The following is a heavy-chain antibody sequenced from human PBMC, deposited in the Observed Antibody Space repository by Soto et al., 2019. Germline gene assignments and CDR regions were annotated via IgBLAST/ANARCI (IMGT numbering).Heavy chain of an antibody. V-gene: IGHV3-74*01. CDR2: INSDGSST. CDR1: GFTFSSYW. Sequence: GGSLRLSCAASGFTFSSYWMHWVRQAPGKGLVWVSRINSDGSSTSYADSVKGRFTISRDNAKNTLYLQMNSLRAEDTAVYYCARRIQLGYYYYYGMDVWGQGTTVTVSS. CDR3: ARRIQLGYYYYYGMDV. D-gene: IGHD5-18*01. J-gene: IGHJ6*02.